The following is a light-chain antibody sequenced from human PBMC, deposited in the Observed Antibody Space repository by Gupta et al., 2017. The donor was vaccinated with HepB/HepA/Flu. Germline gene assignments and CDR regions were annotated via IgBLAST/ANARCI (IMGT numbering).Light chain of an antibody. CDR2: RNN. CDR1: SSNIGSNY. J-gene: IGLJ3*02. V-gene: IGLV1-47*01. CDR3: AAGDDSLSGWV. Sequence: QPVLTQPPSASGTPGQRVTISCSGSSSNIGSNYVYWYQQLPGTAPKLLIYRNNQRPSGVPDRFYGSKSGTSAPLAISGLRSEDEADYYCAAGDDSLSGWVFGGGTKLTVL.